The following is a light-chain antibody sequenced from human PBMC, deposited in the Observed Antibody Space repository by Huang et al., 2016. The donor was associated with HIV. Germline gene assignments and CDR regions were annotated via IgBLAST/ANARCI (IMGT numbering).Light chain of an antibody. Sequence: IQMTQSPTSLSASVGDRVSIVCRARQSITTDLNWYQQKPGKAPKLLISSASTLHSGVPSRFSGSGSGTEFTLTIRGLQLDDFATYYCQQSYSALSSFGPGTRL. V-gene: IGKV1-39*01. CDR2: SAS. CDR3: QQSYSALSS. CDR1: QSITTD. J-gene: IGKJ5*01.